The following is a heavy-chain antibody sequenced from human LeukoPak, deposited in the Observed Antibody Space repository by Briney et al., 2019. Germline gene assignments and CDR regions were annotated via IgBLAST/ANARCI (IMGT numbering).Heavy chain of an antibody. Sequence: GGSLRLSCAASGFTVSSNYMSWVRQAPGKGLEWVSVIYSGGSTYYADSVKGRFTISRDNSKNTLYLQMNSLRAEDTAVYYCARTPPEQWLVGYFDYWGQGTLVTVSS. J-gene: IGHJ4*02. CDR2: IYSGGST. CDR3: ARTPPEQWLVGYFDY. CDR1: GFTVSSNY. D-gene: IGHD6-19*01. V-gene: IGHV3-66*02.